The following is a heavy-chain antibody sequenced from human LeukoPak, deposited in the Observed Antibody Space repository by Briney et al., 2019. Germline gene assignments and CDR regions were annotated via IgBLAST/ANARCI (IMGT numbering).Heavy chain of an antibody. CDR1: VYTLTKLS. Sequence: ASVTVSFKFSVYTLTKLSMHWVRQAPGKGLEWMGGFDPEDGETIYAQKFQGRVTMTEDTSTDTAYMELSSLRSEDTAVYYCATDPWGVGAHSAFDIWGQGTMVTVSS. V-gene: IGHV1-24*01. CDR2: FDPEDGET. D-gene: IGHD1-26*01. CDR3: ATDPWGVGAHSAFDI. J-gene: IGHJ3*02.